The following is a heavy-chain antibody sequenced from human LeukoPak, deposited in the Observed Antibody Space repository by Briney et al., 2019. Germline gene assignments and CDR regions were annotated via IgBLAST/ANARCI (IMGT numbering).Heavy chain of an antibody. CDR2: FYSSGST. J-gene: IGHJ4*02. V-gene: IGHV4-4*07. CDR3: ARESPNGAWNN. D-gene: IGHD1/OR15-1a*01. CDR1: GGSINNLY. Sequence: RSVTLSLTCTVSGGSINNLYWIWIRPPPGKGPEWIGRFYSSGSTNYNASLKSRVTMSLDASKNRFSLKLRSVTAADTAVYYCARESPNGAWNNWGQGTLVTVSS.